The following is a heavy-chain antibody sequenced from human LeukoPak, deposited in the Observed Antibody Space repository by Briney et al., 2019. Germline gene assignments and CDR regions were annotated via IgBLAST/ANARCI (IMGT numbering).Heavy chain of an antibody. CDR1: GYTFTSYW. Sequence: RGESLKISCQTSGYTFTSYWIGWVRQMPGKGLEWMGIIYPGDSDTRYSPSFQGQVTISADKSISTAYLQWSSLKASDTAMYYCARYPAVVVPAAIKRGWFDPWGQGTLVTVSS. CDR2: IYPGDSDT. J-gene: IGHJ5*02. CDR3: ARYPAVVVPAAIKRGWFDP. D-gene: IGHD2-2*01. V-gene: IGHV5-51*01.